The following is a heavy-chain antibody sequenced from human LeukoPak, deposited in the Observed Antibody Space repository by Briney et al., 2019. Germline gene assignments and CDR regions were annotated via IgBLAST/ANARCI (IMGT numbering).Heavy chain of an antibody. D-gene: IGHD4-17*01. Sequence: GGSLRLSCAASGFTFSSYSMNWVRQAPGKGLEWVSSISSSSSYIYYAVSVKGRFTISRDNAKNSLYLQMNSLRAEDTAVYYCARDPDGDVDYWGQGTLVTVSS. CDR1: GFTFSSYS. CDR3: ARDPDGDVDY. J-gene: IGHJ4*02. V-gene: IGHV3-21*01. CDR2: ISSSSSYI.